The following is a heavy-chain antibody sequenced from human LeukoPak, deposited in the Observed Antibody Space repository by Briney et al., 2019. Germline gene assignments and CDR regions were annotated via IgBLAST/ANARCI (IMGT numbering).Heavy chain of an antibody. J-gene: IGHJ4*02. CDR3: ATKQWLAPPPDS. CDR2: INTDGTVT. D-gene: IGHD6-19*01. V-gene: IGHV3-74*01. Sequence: SGGSLRLSCAASGFTFSKYWMLWVRQAPGKGLESVSRINTDGTVTTNADSVKGRFTVSRDNADNTMFLQMNRVRDEDTAVYYCATKQWLAPPPDSWGQGTPVTVSS. CDR1: GFTFSKYW.